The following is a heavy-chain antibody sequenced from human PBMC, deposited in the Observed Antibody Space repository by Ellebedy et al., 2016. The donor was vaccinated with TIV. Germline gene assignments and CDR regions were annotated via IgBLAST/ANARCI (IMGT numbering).Heavy chain of an antibody. V-gene: IGHV3-33*01. CDR3: ARDEGSPVVGAQGPLDH. J-gene: IGHJ4*02. D-gene: IGHD1-26*01. CDR1: GFTFGRHG. Sequence: PGGSLRLSCSSSGFTFGRHGMHWVRQAPDRGLEWVAVIYFDGTNLHYADSVKGRFTISRDNSRNILYLEMNNVRPEDTATYFCARDEGSPVVGAQGPLDHWGQGTPVYVSS. CDR2: IYFDGTNL.